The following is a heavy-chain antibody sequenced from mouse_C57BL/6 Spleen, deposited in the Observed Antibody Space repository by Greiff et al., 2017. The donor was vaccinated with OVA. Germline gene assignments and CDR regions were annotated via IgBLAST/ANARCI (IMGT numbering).Heavy chain of an antibody. V-gene: IGHV1-80*01. Sequence: VQLMESGAELVKPGASVTISCKASGYAFSSYWLNWVKQRPGRGLEGIGQIYPGDGDTNYNATFKDKAPLTADKSSSTAYMQLSSLTSEDSAVYFCARHSDSNYDYDREYWGKGTSVTVAS. CDR1: GYAFSSYW. D-gene: IGHD2-5*01. J-gene: IGHJ4*01. CDR2: IYPGDGDT. CDR3: ARHSDSNYDYDREY.